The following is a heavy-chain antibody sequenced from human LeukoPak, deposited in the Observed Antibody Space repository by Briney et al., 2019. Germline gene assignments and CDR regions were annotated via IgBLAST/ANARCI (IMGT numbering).Heavy chain of an antibody. CDR3: ARHGYYGSGTYTWFDP. CDR1: GGFISSYY. J-gene: IGHJ5*02. V-gene: IGHV4-59*08. D-gene: IGHD3-10*01. Sequence: SETLSLTCTVSGGFISSYYRSWIRQPPGKGLEWIGYIYNSGSTNYNPSLKSRVTLSVDTSKNQFSLKLSSVTAADTVVYYCARHGYYGSGTYTWFDPWGQGTLVTVSS. CDR2: IYNSGST.